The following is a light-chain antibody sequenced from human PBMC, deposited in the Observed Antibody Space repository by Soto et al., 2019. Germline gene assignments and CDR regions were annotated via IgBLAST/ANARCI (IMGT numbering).Light chain of an antibody. V-gene: IGKV3-11*01. CDR3: QQRSNWPWT. Sequence: EILLTQYPDTLSSSPGERATLSCRASQSVTTYLAWYQQKPGQAPRLLIYDVSNRATGIPARFSGSGSGTDFTLTISSLEPEDVAIYYCQQRSNWPWTFGQVTKVEIK. CDR1: QSVTTY. CDR2: DVS. J-gene: IGKJ1*01.